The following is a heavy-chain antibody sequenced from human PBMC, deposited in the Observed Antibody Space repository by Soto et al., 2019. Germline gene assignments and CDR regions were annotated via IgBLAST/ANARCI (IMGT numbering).Heavy chain of an antibody. CDR3: AKHTLFSDSWYEDY. J-gene: IGHJ4*02. V-gene: IGHV3-23*01. CDR1: GFSFSSCA. Sequence: LRLSCAASGFSFSSCAMSWVRQAPGKGLEWVSVISGSGRSTDYADSVKGRFTMSRDNSKNMAFLQMNSLSAEDTAVYYCAKHTLFSDSWYEDYWGQGTLVTVS. CDR2: ISGSGRST. D-gene: IGHD6-13*01.